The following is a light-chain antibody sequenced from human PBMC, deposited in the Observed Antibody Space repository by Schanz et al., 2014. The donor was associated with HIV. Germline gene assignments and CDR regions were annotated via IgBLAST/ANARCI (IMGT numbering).Light chain of an antibody. CDR3: QQYSTYPYT. J-gene: IGKJ2*01. V-gene: IGKV1-5*03. CDR1: QSVNNW. CDR2: EAS. Sequence: DIQMTQSPSTLSASVGDRVNITCRASQSVNNWLAWYQQKPGKAPKVLIYEASSLETGVPSRFSGSGSGTEFTLTISSLQPDDFAIYYCQQYSTYPYTFGQGTKLDIQ.